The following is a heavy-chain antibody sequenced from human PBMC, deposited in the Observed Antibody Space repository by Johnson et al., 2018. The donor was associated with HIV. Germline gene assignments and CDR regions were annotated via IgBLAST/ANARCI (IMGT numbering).Heavy chain of an antibody. V-gene: IGHV3-7*02. J-gene: IGHJ3*02. CDR1: GFTFSDYW. CDR3: SYIFVDTAMDKTTTEAFDI. D-gene: IGHD5-18*01. Sequence: VQLVESGGGLVQPGGSLRLSCAGSGFTFSDYWMKWVRQAPGKGLEWVAKIKQDGSETYYVDSVKGRFTISRDNAKNLLFLQMNSLRAEDTAVYYCSYIFVDTAMDKTTTEAFDIWGQGTMVTVAS. CDR2: IKQDGSET.